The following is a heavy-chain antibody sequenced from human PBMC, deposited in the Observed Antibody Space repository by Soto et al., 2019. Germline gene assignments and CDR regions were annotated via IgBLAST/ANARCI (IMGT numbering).Heavy chain of an antibody. Sequence: ASVKVSCKASGYTLTSYYMQWVRQAPGQGLEWMGMINPTSDYTNYAQKFQGRVTLTSDTSTSTVYMELSSLRSDDTAMYYCARRGPAINAFDIWGQGTMVTVSS. CDR1: GYTLTSYY. V-gene: IGHV1-46*01. CDR2: INPTSDYT. J-gene: IGHJ3*02. CDR3: ARRGPAINAFDI.